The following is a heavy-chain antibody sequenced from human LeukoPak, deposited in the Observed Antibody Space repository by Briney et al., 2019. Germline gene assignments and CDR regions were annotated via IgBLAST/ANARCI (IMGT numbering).Heavy chain of an antibody. CDR3: AKAELGVDTFFDY. D-gene: IGHD3-3*01. CDR1: GFTFSSYA. Sequence: GGSLRLSCAASGFTFSSYAMNWVRQAPGKGLEWVATIDISGDNTYYADSVKGRFTISRDISKNTLYLQMNSLRAEDTAFYYCAKAELGVDTFFDYWGQGTLVTVSS. V-gene: IGHV3-23*01. J-gene: IGHJ4*02. CDR2: IDISGDNT.